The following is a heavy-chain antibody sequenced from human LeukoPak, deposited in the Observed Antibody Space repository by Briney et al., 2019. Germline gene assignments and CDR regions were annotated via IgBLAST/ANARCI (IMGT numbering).Heavy chain of an antibody. CDR2: IAYDGSNQ. J-gene: IGHJ4*02. V-gene: IGHV3-30-3*01. D-gene: IGHD3-3*01. CDR3: ARAGGITIFGVAFNY. CDR1: GFTFSNYA. Sequence: GRSLRLSCAASGFTFSNYAMHWVRQAPGKGLEWVAVIAYDGSNQYYADPAKGRFTISRDNSKNTLFLQMNSLRFEDTAVYYCARAGGITIFGVAFNYWGQGTLVTVSS.